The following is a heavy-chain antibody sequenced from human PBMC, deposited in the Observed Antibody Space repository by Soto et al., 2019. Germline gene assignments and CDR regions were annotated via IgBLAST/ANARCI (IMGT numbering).Heavy chain of an antibody. V-gene: IGHV3-11*06. CDR2: ISPRSTFR. CDR1: GFSISDSY. Sequence: PGGSLRLSCATSGFSISDSYMSWIRQAPGKGLEWISYISPRSTFRDYADSLKGRFTISRDSVKNSVYLQMTNLTADDTGVYYCARGGGGSLFDPWGQGSLVTVSS. D-gene: IGHD2-15*01. J-gene: IGHJ5*02. CDR3: ARGGGGSLFDP.